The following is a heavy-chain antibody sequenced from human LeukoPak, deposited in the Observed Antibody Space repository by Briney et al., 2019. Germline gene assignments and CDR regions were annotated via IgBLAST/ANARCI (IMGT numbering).Heavy chain of an antibody. CDR3: ARDRAFGVDFDY. V-gene: IGHV3-74*01. Sequence: GGSLGLSCAASGFTFNIYWMHWVRQAPGKGLVWVSHINGDRSSTSYADSVKGRFTISRDNAKSSLYLQMSTLRVEDTAVYYCARDRAFGVDFDYWGQGTLVTVSS. D-gene: IGHD3-16*01. J-gene: IGHJ4*02. CDR1: GFTFNIYW. CDR2: INGDRSST.